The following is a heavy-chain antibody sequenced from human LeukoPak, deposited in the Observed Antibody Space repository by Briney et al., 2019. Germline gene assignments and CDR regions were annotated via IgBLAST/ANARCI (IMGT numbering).Heavy chain of an antibody. D-gene: IGHD1-26*01. CDR3: ARDRPGGGELDFDY. Sequence: PGGSLRLSCAASGFTVSSNCMNWVRQAPGKGLEWVAVIYTGGSTYYAESVEGRFTISRHNSKNTLYLQMNSLRADDTAVYYCARDRPGGGELDFDYWGQGTLVTVSS. CDR1: GFTVSSNC. CDR2: IYTGGST. V-gene: IGHV3-53*04. J-gene: IGHJ4*02.